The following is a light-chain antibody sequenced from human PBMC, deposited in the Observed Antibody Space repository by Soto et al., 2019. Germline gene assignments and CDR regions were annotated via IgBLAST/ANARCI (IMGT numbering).Light chain of an antibody. CDR3: QQYNTWPPIT. CDR2: GAS. V-gene: IGKV3-15*01. Sequence: EIVMTQSPATLSVSPGGRATLSCRASQSVSSNLAWYQQKPGQAPRLLIYGASTRATGFPARFSGSGSGTEFTLTISRLEPEDFAVYYCQQYNTWPPITFGQGTRLEI. J-gene: IGKJ5*01. CDR1: QSVSSN.